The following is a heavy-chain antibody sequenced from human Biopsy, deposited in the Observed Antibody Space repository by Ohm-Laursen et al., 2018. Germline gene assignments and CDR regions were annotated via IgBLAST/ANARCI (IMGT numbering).Heavy chain of an antibody. CDR3: ARDSSSLYRHYYYAMDV. Sequence: SDTLSFTSTGSAASISAYYWSWIRPPPGLGLVCSGNLYYSGSTNYDPSLKRRVTISGDTSKNQFSLMLNSVTAADTAVYYCARDSSSLYRHYYYAMDVWSQGTTVTVSS. D-gene: IGHD6-13*01. CDR1: AASISAYY. J-gene: IGHJ6*02. CDR2: LYYSGST. V-gene: IGHV4-59*01.